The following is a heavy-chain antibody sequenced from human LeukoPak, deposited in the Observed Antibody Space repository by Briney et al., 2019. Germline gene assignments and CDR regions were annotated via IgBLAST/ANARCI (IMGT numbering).Heavy chain of an antibody. Sequence: GASVKVSCKASGYTFTSYYMHWVRQAPGQGLEWTGIINPSGGSTSYAQKFQGRVTMTRDMSTSTVYMELSSLRSEDTAVYYCARERGALSGSYLWRFVDYWGQGTLVTVSS. CDR1: GYTFTSYY. CDR3: ARERGALSGSYLWRFVDY. V-gene: IGHV1-46*01. J-gene: IGHJ4*02. CDR2: INPSGGST. D-gene: IGHD1-26*01.